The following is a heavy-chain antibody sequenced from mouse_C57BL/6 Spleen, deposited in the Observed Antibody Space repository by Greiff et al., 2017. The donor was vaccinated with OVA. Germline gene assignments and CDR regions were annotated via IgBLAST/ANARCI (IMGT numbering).Heavy chain of an antibody. D-gene: IGHD2-1*01. CDR3: ARREGGNGYFDV. CDR2: ISSGGSYP. J-gene: IGHJ1*03. Sequence: EVMLVESGGDLVKPGGSLKLSCAASGFTFSSYGMSWVRQTPDKRLEWVATISSGGSYPYYPDSVKGRFTISRDNAKNTLYLPMSSLKSEDTAMYYCARREGGNGYFDVWGTGTTVTVSS. V-gene: IGHV5-6*02. CDR1: GFTFSSYG.